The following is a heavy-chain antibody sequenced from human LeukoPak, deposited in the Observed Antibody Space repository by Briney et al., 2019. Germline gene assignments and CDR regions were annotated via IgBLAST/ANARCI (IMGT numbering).Heavy chain of an antibody. J-gene: IGHJ4*02. D-gene: IGHD2/OR15-2a*01. CDR1: GGSSSGYY. CDR2: IYYSGST. CDR3: ARQSHFYGPDNYFDY. V-gene: IGHV4-59*01. Sequence: SETLPLTCTVSGGSSSGYYWSWIRQPPGKGLEWIGYIYYSGSTNYNPSLKSRVTISVDTSKNQFSLKLSSVTAADTAVYYCARQSHFYGPDNYFDYWGQGTLVTVSS.